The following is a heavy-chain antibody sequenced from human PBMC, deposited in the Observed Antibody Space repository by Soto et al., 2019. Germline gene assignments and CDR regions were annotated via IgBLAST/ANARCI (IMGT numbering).Heavy chain of an antibody. D-gene: IGHD1-26*01. J-gene: IGHJ3*01. Sequence: GRSLPLSWVPSALTFSYSGMSWVRHAPGKGPEWVSALSGTTGSTYYADPVKGRFTISRDRSENTVHLQMNSLRAEDTAVYHCAHVGESRNDAFDVWGQGTMVTVSS. CDR1: ALTFSYSG. CDR3: AHVGESRNDAFDV. CDR2: LSGTTGST. V-gene: IGHV3-23*01.